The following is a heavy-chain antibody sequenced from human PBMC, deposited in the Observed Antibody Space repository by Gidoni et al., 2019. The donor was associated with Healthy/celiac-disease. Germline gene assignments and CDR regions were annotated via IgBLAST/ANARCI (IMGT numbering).Heavy chain of an antibody. CDR3: AKDGGVVVVPAAIPRGAFDI. CDR2: IRGSGGST. D-gene: IGHD2-2*01. Sequence: EVHLLESGGGLVQPGWSLRLSCAASGFPFCRPAIEWVPPASGKGPGWVSAIRGSGGSTYYADSVKGRFTISRDNSKNTLYLQMNSLRAEDTAVYYCAKDGGVVVVPAAIPRGAFDIWGQGTMVTVSS. V-gene: IGHV3-23*01. J-gene: IGHJ3*02. CDR1: GFPFCRPA.